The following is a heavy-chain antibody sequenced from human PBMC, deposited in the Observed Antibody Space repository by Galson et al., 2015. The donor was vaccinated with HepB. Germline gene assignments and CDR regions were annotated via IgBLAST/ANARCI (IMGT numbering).Heavy chain of an antibody. CDR1: GYTFTSYY. Sequence: SVKVSCKASGYTFTSYYMHWVRQAPGQGLEWMGIINPSGGSTSYAQKLQGRVTMTRDTSTSTVYMELSSLRSEDTAVYYCARSPRTAYCGGDCYSDAFDIWGQGTMVTVSS. CDR2: INPSGGST. CDR3: ARSPRTAYCGGDCYSDAFDI. D-gene: IGHD2-21*02. V-gene: IGHV1-46*04. J-gene: IGHJ3*02.